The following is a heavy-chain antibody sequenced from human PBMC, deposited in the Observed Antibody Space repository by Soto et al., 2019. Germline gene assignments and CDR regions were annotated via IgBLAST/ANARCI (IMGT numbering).Heavy chain of an antibody. CDR3: AGGFGSAVSGMDV. V-gene: IGHV3-21*01. CDR1: GFTFSSYS. CDR2: ISSSSSYI. Sequence: EVQLVESGGGLVKPGGSLRLSCAASGFTFSSYSMNWVRQAPGKGLEWVSSISSSSSYIYYADSVKGRFTISRDNAKNSLYLQMNSLRAEDTAAYYCAGGFGSAVSGMDVWGQGTTVTVSS. D-gene: IGHD3-3*01. J-gene: IGHJ6*02.